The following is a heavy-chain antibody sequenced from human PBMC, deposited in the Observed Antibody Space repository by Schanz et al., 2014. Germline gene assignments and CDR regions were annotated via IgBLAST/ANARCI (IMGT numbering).Heavy chain of an antibody. V-gene: IGHV3-33*01. CDR1: GFTFNNYG. J-gene: IGHJ4*02. CDR2: IWHDGSGK. CDR3: ARDGDFDY. Sequence: VQLVESGGGLVQPGGSLKLSCVASGFTFNNYGMHWVRQAPGKGLGWVAVIWHDGSGKYYADSVKGRFTISRDNSKNTLFLQMSSLRAEDTAVYYCARDGDFDYWGQGTLVTVSS.